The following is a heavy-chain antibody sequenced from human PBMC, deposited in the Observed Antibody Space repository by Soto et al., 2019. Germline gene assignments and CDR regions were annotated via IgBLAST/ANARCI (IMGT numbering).Heavy chain of an antibody. V-gene: IGHV1-46*01. D-gene: IGHD2-15*01. CDR3: AREENCRGGTCYSEYFHH. CDR1: GYIFTAYS. CDR2: VNPSGGSA. Sequence: SVKDSCKTSGYIFTAYSMHWVRQAPLQGLEWMGVVNPSGGSAHYSQSFEGRVTLTRDTSTSTFYMELSSLRSEDTAVYYCAREENCRGGTCYSEYFHHWGQGTLVTVPS. J-gene: IGHJ1*01.